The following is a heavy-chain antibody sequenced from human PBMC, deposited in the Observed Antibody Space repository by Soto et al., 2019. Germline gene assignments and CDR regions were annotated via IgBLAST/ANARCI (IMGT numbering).Heavy chain of an antibody. J-gene: IGHJ5*02. D-gene: IGHD4-4*01. V-gene: IGHV4-39*01. CDR3: ARHRPRTTVRLNWFDP. Sequence: QLQLQESGPGLVKPSETLSLTCTVSGGSISSSSYYWGWIRQPPGKGLEWIGSIYYSGSTYYNPSLKSRVTISVDTSKNQFSLKLSSVTAADTAVYYCARHRPRTTVRLNWFDPWGQGTLVTVSS. CDR1: GGSISSSSYY. CDR2: IYYSGST.